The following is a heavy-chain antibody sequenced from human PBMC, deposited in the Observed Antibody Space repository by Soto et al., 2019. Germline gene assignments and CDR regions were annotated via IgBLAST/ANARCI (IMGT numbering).Heavy chain of an antibody. D-gene: IGHD5-18*01. CDR1: GYTFTSYG. Sequence: QVQLVQSGAEVKKPGAAVKVSCKASGYTFTSYGISWVRQAPGQGLEWMGWIRAYNGNTNYAQKLQGRVTMTTDSSTSKAYMELRSLRSDGTAVYYCARVKYRPPYYYFFGMDVWGQGTKVTVYS. CDR2: IRAYNGNT. V-gene: IGHV1-18*01. J-gene: IGHJ6*02. CDR3: ARVKYRPPYYYFFGMDV.